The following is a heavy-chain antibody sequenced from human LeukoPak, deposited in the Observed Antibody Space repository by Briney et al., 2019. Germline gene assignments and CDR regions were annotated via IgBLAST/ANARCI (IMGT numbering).Heavy chain of an antibody. J-gene: IGHJ3*02. CDR3: ASWGTSYGSGSYYPDDAFDI. CDR1: GGTFSSYA. V-gene: IGHV1-69*13. Sequence: SVKVSCKASGGTFSSYAISWVRQAPGQGLEWMGGIIPIFGTANYAQKFQGRVTITADESTSTAYMELSSLRSEDTAVYYCASWGTSYGSGSYYPDDAFDIWGQGTMVTVSS. D-gene: IGHD3-10*01. CDR2: IIPIFGTA.